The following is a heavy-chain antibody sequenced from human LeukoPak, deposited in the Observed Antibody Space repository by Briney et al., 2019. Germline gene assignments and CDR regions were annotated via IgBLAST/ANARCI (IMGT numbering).Heavy chain of an antibody. CDR2: ISSSSCYI. Sequence: PGGSLRLSCAASGFTFSSYSMNWVRQAPGKGLEWVSSISSSSCYIYYADSVKGRFTISRDNAKNSLYLQMNSLRAEDTAVYYCARDMSYSSGWYGGYYYYGMDVWGQGTTVTVSS. CDR1: GFTFSSYS. V-gene: IGHV3-21*01. J-gene: IGHJ6*02. D-gene: IGHD6-19*01. CDR3: ARDMSYSSGWYGGYYYYGMDV.